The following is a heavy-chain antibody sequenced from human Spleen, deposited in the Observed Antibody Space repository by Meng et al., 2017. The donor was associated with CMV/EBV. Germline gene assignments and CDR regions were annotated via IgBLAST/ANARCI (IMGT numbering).Heavy chain of an antibody. Sequence: GESLKISCAASGFTFSSYSMNWVRQAPGKGLEWVSSISSSSSYIYYADSVKGRFTISRDNAKNSLYLQMNSLRAEDTAVYYCARVGYCSSTSCYNYYYYGMDVWGQGTTVTVSS. J-gene: IGHJ6*02. CDR1: GFTFSSYS. CDR2: ISSSSSYI. V-gene: IGHV3-21*01. D-gene: IGHD2-2*03. CDR3: ARVGYCSSTSCYNYYYYGMDV.